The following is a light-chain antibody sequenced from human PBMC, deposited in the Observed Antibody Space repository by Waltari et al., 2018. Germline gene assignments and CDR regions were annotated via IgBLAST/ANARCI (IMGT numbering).Light chain of an antibody. CDR3: QVWDSITVV. Sequence: SYILTQPPSVSVAPGQTARVTCGGNNIGTKSVHWYQQKPGQAPVPVVSVDRDRPSGIPERFSGSTSGNTATLTISRVEVEDEADYYCQVWDSITVVFGGRTKLIVL. CDR1: NIGTKS. J-gene: IGLJ2*01. V-gene: IGLV3-21*02. CDR2: VDR.